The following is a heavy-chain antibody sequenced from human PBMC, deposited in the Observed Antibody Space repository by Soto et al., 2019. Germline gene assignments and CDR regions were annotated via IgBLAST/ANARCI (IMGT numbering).Heavy chain of an antibody. J-gene: IGHJ5*02. V-gene: IGHV4-34*01. Sequence: SETLSLTCAVYGGSFSGYYWSWIRQPPGKGLEWIGEINHSGSTNYNPSLKSRVTISVDTSKNQFSLKLSSVTAADTAVYYCARRIRGYCSGGSCRPYNWFDPWGQGTLVTVSS. CDR2: INHSGST. D-gene: IGHD2-15*01. CDR3: ARRIRGYCSGGSCRPYNWFDP. CDR1: GGSFSGYY.